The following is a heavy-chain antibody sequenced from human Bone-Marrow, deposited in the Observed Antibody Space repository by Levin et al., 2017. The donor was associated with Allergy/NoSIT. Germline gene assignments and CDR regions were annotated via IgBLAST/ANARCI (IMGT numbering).Heavy chain of an antibody. CDR3: ARVMVRGVIIANDAFDI. J-gene: IGHJ3*02. Sequence: SETLSLTCTVSGGSISSSVYYWSWIRQHPGKGLEWIGFLYYSGSTSYYNPALKSRVTISVDTSKSQFSLKLSSVIAADTAVYYCARVMVRGVIIANDAFDIWGQGTMVTVSS. V-gene: IGHV4-31*03. D-gene: IGHD3-10*01. CDR2: LYYSGSTS. CDR1: GGSISSSVYY.